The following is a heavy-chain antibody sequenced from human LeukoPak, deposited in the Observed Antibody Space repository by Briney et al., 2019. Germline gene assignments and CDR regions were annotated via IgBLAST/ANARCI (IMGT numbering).Heavy chain of an antibody. Sequence: RASVKVSCKASGGTFSSYAISWVRQAPGQGLERMGGIIPIFGTANYAQKFQGRVTITADESTSTAYMELSSLRSEDTAVYYCAQSSSWRKNWFDPWGQGTLVTVSS. CDR2: IIPIFGTA. CDR3: AQSSSWRKNWFDP. D-gene: IGHD6-13*01. J-gene: IGHJ5*02. CDR1: GGTFSSYA. V-gene: IGHV1-69*13.